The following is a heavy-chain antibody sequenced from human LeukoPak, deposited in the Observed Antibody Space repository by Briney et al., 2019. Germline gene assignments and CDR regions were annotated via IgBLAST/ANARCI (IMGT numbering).Heavy chain of an antibody. CDR2: IYHSGST. CDR3: ARAGQYCSSTSCYAQWFDP. J-gene: IGHJ5*02. D-gene: IGHD2-2*01. CDR1: DGSISSGGYS. Sequence: SQTLSLTCAVSDGSISSGGYSWSWIRQPPGKGLEWIGYIYHSGSTYYNPSLKSRVTISVDRSKNQFSLKLSSVTAADTAVYYCARAGQYCSSTSCYAQWFDPWGQGTLVTVSS. V-gene: IGHV4-30-2*01.